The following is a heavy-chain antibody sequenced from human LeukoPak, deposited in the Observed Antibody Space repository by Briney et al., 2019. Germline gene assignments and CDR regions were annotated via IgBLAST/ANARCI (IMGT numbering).Heavy chain of an antibody. CDR3: ARDPYGGNPYFDY. J-gene: IGHJ4*02. CDR2: IKQDGSEK. V-gene: IGHV3-7*01. D-gene: IGHD4-23*01. CDR1: GFTFSSYW. Sequence: PGGSLRLSCAASGFTFSSYWMSWVRQAPGKGLGWVANIKQDGSEKYYVDSVKGRFTISRDNAKNSLYLQMNSLRAEDTAVYYCARDPYGGNPYFDYWGQGTLVTVSS.